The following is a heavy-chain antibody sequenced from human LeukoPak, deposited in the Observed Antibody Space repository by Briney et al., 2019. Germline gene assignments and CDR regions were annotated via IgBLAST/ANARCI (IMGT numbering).Heavy chain of an antibody. Sequence: SETLSLTCAVYGESLDNYYWMFVRQPPGKGLQWLGEVTYRGGAHYHPSFKSRVSISIDASVRQISLKLRSLTAADTAVYYCARGNGYNIHWGQGTLVTVSS. J-gene: IGHJ4*02. D-gene: IGHD5-24*01. CDR3: ARGNGYNIH. CDR1: GESLDNYY. V-gene: IGHV4-34*01. CDR2: VTYRGGA.